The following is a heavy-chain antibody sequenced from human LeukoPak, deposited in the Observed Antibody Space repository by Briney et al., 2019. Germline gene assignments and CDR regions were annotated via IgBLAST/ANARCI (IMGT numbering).Heavy chain of an antibody. CDR2: ISGGTT. Sequence: GGSLRLSCTASGGTFGDYLISWFRQAPRNGLEWIGSISGGTTEYAASVKGRFPISRDDSTSIAYLQMNSLTTEDTAVYYCSRGSGWLSVYWGQGTMVTVSS. V-gene: IGHV3-49*03. CDR3: SRGSGWLSVY. CDR1: GGTFGDYL. D-gene: IGHD6-19*01. J-gene: IGHJ4*02.